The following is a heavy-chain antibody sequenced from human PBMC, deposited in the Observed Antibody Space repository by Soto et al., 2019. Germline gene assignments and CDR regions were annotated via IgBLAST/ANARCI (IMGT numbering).Heavy chain of an antibody. J-gene: IGHJ6*03. CDR3: ARANSPTVTYAQFAKYYYYYYMDV. CDR1: GFPFSSYA. Sequence: GGSLRLSSAASGFPFSSYAMNWVRQAPGKGLEWVSYISSSSSTIYYADSVKGRFTISRDNAKNSLYLQMNSLRAEDTAVYYCARANSPTVTYAQFAKYYYYYYMDVWGKGTTVTVSS. D-gene: IGHD4-4*01. CDR2: ISSSSSTI. V-gene: IGHV3-48*01.